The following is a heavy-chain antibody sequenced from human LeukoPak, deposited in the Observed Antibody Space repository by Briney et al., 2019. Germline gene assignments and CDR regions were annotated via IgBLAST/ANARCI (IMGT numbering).Heavy chain of an antibody. CDR2: IYYSGST. V-gene: IGHV4-39*01. Sequence: SETLSLTCTVSGGSITSSGYYWGWIRQPPGKGLEWIGCIYYSGSTYYSPSLKSRVTISVDTSKNQFSLKMSSVAAADTAVYYCAGGSDYDNSGGDYWGQGTLVTVSS. D-gene: IGHD3-22*01. CDR1: GGSITSSGYY. J-gene: IGHJ4*02. CDR3: AGGSDYDNSGGDY.